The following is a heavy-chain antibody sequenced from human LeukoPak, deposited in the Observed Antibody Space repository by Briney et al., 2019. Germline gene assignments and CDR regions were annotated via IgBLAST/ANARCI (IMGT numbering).Heavy chain of an antibody. J-gene: IGHJ5*02. CDR2: IEKDAREK. D-gene: IGHD3-16*01. CDR3: VRDGGTDWYDP. CDR1: GFTISHYW. Sequence: PGGSLRLSCVASGFTISHYWMTWVRQAPGKGLEWVANIEKDAREKTYVDSVKGRFTISRDNAKNSIFLQMSSLRVEDMAIYYCVRDGGTDWYDPWGQGTLVSVSS. V-gene: IGHV3-7*01.